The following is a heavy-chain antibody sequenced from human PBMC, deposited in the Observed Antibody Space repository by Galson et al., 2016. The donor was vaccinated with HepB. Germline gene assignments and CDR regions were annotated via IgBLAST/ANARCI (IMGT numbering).Heavy chain of an antibody. J-gene: IGHJ6*02. CDR1: GYSLTNYW. CDR2: IDPSDSYT. CDR3: ARHANPLYCSGGSCYNYYGMDV. V-gene: IGHV5-10-1*01. Sequence: QSGAEVKKPGESLRISCKGSGYSLTNYWISWVRQMPGKGLEWMGRIDPSDSYTNYSPSFQGHVTISTDKSISTAYLQWSSLKAWDTAMYYCARHANPLYCSGGSCYNYYGMDVWGQGTTVTVSS. D-gene: IGHD2-15*01.